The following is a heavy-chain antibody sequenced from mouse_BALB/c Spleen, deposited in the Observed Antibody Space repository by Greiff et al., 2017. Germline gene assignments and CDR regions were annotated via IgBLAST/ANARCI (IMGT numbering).Heavy chain of an antibody. CDR1: GFTFTDYY. V-gene: IGHV7-3*02. CDR2: IRNKANGYTT. D-gene: IGHD2-3*01. CDR3: ARDSDGFFAY. Sequence: EVMLVESGGGLVQPGGSLRLSCATSGFTFTDYYMSWVRQPPGKALEWLGFIRNKANGYTTEYSASVKGRFTISRDNSQSILYLQMNTLRAEDSATYYCARDSDGFFAYWGQGTLVTVSA. J-gene: IGHJ3*01.